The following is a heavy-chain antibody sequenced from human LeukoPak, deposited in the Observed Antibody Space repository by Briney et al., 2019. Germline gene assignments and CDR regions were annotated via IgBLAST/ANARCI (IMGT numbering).Heavy chain of an antibody. J-gene: IGHJ5*02. CDR1: GFTFGSYG. CDR2: ISGSGGST. CDR3: AKDRIASPPQGRFDP. D-gene: IGHD6-6*01. Sequence: GGSLRLSCAASGFTFGSYGLSWVRQAPGKGLEWVSAISGSGGSTYYADSVKGRFTISRDNSQNTLYLQMNSLGAEDTAIYYCAKDRIASPPQGRFDPWGQGTLVTVSS. V-gene: IGHV3-23*01.